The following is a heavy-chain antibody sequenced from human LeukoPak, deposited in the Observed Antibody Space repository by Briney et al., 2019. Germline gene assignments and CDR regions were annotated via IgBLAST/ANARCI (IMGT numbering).Heavy chain of an antibody. CDR1: GFTFTDHF. J-gene: IGHJ5*02. Sequence: GRSLRLSCAASGFTFTDHFMDWVRQAPGKGLEWVSSISSSSSYIYYADSVKGRFTISRDNAKNSLYLQMNSLRAEDTAVYYCASGYSSSSHWFDPWGQGTLVTVSS. CDR3: ASGYSSSSHWFDP. D-gene: IGHD6-6*01. V-gene: IGHV3-21*01. CDR2: ISSSSSYI.